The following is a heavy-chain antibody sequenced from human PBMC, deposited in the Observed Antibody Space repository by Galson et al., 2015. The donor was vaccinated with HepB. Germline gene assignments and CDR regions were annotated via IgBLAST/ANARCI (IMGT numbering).Heavy chain of an antibody. CDR3: ARGGMTTIGWWFFDV. CDR2: IYHIGNS. CDR1: GGSLSSFY. V-gene: IGHV4-59*01. J-gene: IGHJ2*01. Sequence: LSLTCTVSGGSLSSFYWSWFRQPPGKGLEWIGYIYHIGNSKYNPSLKSRVTLSTDTSKKQISLNLRSVTSADTAVYFCARGGMTTIGWWFFDVWGRGTLVTVSS. D-gene: IGHD4-17*01.